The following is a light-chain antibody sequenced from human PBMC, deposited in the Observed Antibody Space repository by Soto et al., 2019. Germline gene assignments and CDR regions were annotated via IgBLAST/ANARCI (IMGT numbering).Light chain of an antibody. CDR3: LQHNRYPWT. CDR2: GAT. V-gene: IGKV1-17*03. J-gene: IGKJ1*01. Sequence: DIQMTQSPSVVSASVGDRVTISCRTSQDITNYLVWFQQKPGKVPERLIYGATNLQSGVPSRFSGSGSGTEFTLTISSLQTEDFANYYCLQHNRYPWTFGQGTKVDI. CDR1: QDITNY.